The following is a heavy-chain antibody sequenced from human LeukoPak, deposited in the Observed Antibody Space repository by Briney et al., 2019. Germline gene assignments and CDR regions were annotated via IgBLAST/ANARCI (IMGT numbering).Heavy chain of an antibody. CDR3: AKGGHYNFDY. J-gene: IGHJ4*02. CDR2: IKEDGSDK. V-gene: IGHV3-7*01. D-gene: IGHD4-11*01. CDR1: GFTFSTYW. Sequence: GGSLRLSCAASGFTFSTYWMKCVRQAPGEGLEWVASIKEDGSDKYYVDSVKGRFSISRDNAKNSLYLQMNSLRTEDTAVYYCAKGGHYNFDYWGQGTLVTVSS.